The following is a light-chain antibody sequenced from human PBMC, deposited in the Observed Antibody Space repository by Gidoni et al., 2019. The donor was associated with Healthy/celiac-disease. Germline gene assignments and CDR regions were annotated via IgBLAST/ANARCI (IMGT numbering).Light chain of an antibody. CDR2: GAS. V-gene: IGKV3-20*01. CDR1: QNVSSSY. J-gene: IGKJ5*01. Sequence: EIVLTQSPGTLSLSPGERATLSCRASQNVSSSYLAWYQQKPGQAPRLLIYGASSRATGIPDRFSGSGSGTDFTLTISRLEPEDFAVYYCQQYGSSPPVTFGQVTRLEIK. CDR3: QQYGSSPPVT.